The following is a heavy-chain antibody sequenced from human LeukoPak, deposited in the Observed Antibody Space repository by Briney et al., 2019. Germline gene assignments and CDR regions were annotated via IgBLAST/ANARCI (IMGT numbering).Heavy chain of an antibody. Sequence: SETLSLTCTVSGGSISSSSYYWSWIRQPPGKGLEWIGEINHSGSTNYNPSLKSRVTISVDTSKNQFSLKLSSVTAADTAVYYCARLSFNGYWGQGTLVTVSS. CDR1: GGSISSSSYY. CDR3: ARLSFNGY. J-gene: IGHJ4*02. CDR2: INHSGST. D-gene: IGHD2-8*01. V-gene: IGHV4-39*07.